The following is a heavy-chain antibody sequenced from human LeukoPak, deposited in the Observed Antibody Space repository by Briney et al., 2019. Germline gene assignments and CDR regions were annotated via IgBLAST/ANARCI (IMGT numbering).Heavy chain of an antibody. D-gene: IGHD5-24*01. CDR1: GYSFTSYW. V-gene: IGHV5-51*01. J-gene: IGHJ4*02. CDR2: IYPGDSDT. CDR3: ARTVEMATIVGDFDY. Sequence: GGPLRLSCQRYGYSFTSYWIGWVRQMAWKGLEWMGIIYPGDSDTRYSPSFQGQVTISADKSISTAYLQWSSLKASDTAMYYCARTVEMATIVGDFDYWGQGTLVTVSS.